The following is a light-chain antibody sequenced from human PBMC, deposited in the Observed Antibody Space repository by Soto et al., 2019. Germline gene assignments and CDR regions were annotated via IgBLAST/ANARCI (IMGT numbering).Light chain of an antibody. V-gene: IGKV3D-15*01. J-gene: IGKJ3*01. Sequence: EIVMTQSPATLSVSPGETATLSCRASQSVTSNLAWYQQKPGQAPRLLIYATSNRATGIPGRFSGSGSGTDFTLTISSLEPEDYAVYYCQQSTNWLFTFGPGTKVDIK. CDR1: QSVTSN. CDR2: ATS. CDR3: QQSTNWLFT.